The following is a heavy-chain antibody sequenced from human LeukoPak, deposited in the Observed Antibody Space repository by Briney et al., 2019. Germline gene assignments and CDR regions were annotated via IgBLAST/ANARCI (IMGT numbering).Heavy chain of an antibody. D-gene: IGHD4-23*01. V-gene: IGHV4-39*01. CDR3: ARPLDCNYGGTAFDI. CDR2: IDYSGSP. Sequence: SETLSLTCTVSGGSVSNSNYCWGWIRQPPGKQLEWIGSIDYSGSPLYNPSLKSRVTISVVTSKNQFSLKLSSVTAADTAVYYCARPLDCNYGGTAFDIWGQGTMVTVSS. CDR1: GGSVSNSNYC. J-gene: IGHJ3*02.